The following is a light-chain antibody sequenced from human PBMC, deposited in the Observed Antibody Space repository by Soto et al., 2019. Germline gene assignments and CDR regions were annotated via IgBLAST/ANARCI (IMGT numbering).Light chain of an antibody. CDR2: GAS. CDR3: QQYGSSPVT. CDR1: QSVSSSY. V-gene: IGKV3-20*01. Sequence: EIVLTQSPGTLSLSPGERATLSCRASQSVSSSYLAWYQQKPGQATGLLIYGASSRATGIPERFSGSGSGTDLTLTISRLEPADFAVYYCQQYGSSPVTFGQGPKLEIK. J-gene: IGKJ2*01.